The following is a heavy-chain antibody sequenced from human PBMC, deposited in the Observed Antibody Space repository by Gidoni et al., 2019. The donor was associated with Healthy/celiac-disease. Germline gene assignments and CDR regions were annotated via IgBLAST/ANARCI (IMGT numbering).Heavy chain of an antibody. CDR3: ARGPYYYDSSGYVNYGMDV. Sequence: QVQLVQSGAEVKKPGASVKVSCKASGYTFTSYDINWVRQATGQGLEWMAWMNPNSSNTGNAQKFQGRVTMTWDTSISTAYMELSSLRSEDTAVYYCARGPYYYDSSGYVNYGMDVWGQGTTVTVSS. V-gene: IGHV1-8*01. J-gene: IGHJ6*02. D-gene: IGHD3-22*01. CDR1: GYTFTSYD. CDR2: MNPNSSNT.